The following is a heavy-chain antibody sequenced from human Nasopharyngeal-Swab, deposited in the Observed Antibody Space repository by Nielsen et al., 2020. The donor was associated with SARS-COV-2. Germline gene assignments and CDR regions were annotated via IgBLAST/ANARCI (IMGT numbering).Heavy chain of an antibody. CDR3: VRSSSWYYFDY. CDR2: IYYNGNT. J-gene: IGHJ4*02. CDR1: GDSIAYSTFY. Sequence: SETLSLTCTVSGDSIAYSTFYWGWIRQPPGKGLEWIGNIYYNGNTYKNPSLKSRLTISVDKSKNPFALQLSSVTAADTAVYYCVRSSSWYYFDYWAQGTQVTVSS. D-gene: IGHD6-13*01. V-gene: IGHV4-39*01.